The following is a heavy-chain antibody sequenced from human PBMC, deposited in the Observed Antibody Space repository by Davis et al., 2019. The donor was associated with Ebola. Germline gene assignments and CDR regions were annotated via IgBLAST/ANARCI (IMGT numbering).Heavy chain of an antibody. CDR3: AREGITMVRGVNYYGMDV. J-gene: IGHJ6*02. D-gene: IGHD3-10*01. V-gene: IGHV4-31*03. CDR2: IYYSGST. Sequence: SETLSLTCTVSGDSVSSGAYYWSWIRQHPGKGLEWIGYIYYSGSTYYNPSLKSRLTISVDTSKNQFSLKLSSVTAADTAVYYCAREGITMVRGVNYYGMDVWGQGTTVTVS. CDR1: GDSVSSGAYY.